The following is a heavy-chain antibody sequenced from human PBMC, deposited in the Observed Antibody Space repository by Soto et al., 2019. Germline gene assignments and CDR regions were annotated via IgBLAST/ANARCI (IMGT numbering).Heavy chain of an antibody. CDR1: GYTFTSYG. D-gene: IGHD4-17*01. V-gene: IGHV1-18*01. J-gene: IGHJ4*01. Sequence: ASVKVSCKASGYTFTSYGISWVRQAPGQGLEWMGWISAYNGNTNYAQKLQGRVTMTTDTSTSTAYMELRSLRSDDTAVYYCARADRMTTVTLIAGGVDYWGHGTLVTVSS. CDR3: ARADRMTTVTLIAGGVDY. CDR2: ISAYNGNT.